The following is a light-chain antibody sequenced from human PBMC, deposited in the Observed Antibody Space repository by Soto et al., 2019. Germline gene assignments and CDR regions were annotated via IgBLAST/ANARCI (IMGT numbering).Light chain of an antibody. CDR1: QSVSSN. V-gene: IGKV3-15*01. CDR3: QQYNNWPRT. Sequence: EIVMTQSPATLSVSPGERATLSCRASQSVSSNLAWYQQKPGQAPRLLFYGASTRATGIPARFSGSGSGTEFTLIISSLQSEDFAVYYCQQYNNWPRTFGQGTKVDIK. J-gene: IGKJ1*01. CDR2: GAS.